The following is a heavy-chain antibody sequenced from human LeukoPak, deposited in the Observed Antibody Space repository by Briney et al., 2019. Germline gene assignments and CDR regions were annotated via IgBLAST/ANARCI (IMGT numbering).Heavy chain of an antibody. CDR1: GFIFSDYD. CDR3: AKEGSDDY. V-gene: IGHV3-30*02. Sequence: QPGGSQRLSCTASGFIFSDYDMEWVRQAPGKGLEWVAFIRYDGSNKYYADSVKGRFTISRDNSKNTLYLQMNSLRAEDTAVYYCAKEGSDDYWGQGTLVTVSS. J-gene: IGHJ4*02. CDR2: IRYDGSNK.